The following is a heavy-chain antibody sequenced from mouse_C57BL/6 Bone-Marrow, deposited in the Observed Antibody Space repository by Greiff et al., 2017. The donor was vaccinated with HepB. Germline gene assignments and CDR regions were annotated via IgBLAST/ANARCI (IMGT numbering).Heavy chain of an antibody. CDR2: IHPNSGST. CDR1: GYTFTSYW. CDR3: ARGKGLYDYEDY. D-gene: IGHD2-4*01. J-gene: IGHJ2*01. V-gene: IGHV1-64*01. Sequence: QVQLQQPGAELVKPGASVKLSCKASGYTFTSYWMHWVKQRPGQGLEWIGMIHPNSGSTNYNEKFKSKATLTVDKSSSTAYMQLSSLTSEDSAVYYCARGKGLYDYEDYWGQGTTLTVSS.